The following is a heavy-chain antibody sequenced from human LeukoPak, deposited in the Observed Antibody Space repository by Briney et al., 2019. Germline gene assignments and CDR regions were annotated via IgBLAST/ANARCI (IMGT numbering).Heavy chain of an antibody. D-gene: IGHD2-2*01. CDR2: ISGSGGST. V-gene: IGHV3-23*01. CDR1: GFTFSSYA. Sequence: GGSLRLSCAASGFTFSSYAMSWVRQAPGKGLEWVSAISGSGGSTYYADSVKGRFTISRDNSKNTLYLQMVSLRAEDTAVYYCAKGAWDCSSTSCYFNWFDPWGQGTLVTVSS. J-gene: IGHJ5*02. CDR3: AKGAWDCSSTSCYFNWFDP.